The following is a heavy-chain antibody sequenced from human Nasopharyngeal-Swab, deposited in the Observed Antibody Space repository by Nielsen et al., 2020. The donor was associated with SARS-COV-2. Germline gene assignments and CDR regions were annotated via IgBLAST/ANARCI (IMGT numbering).Heavy chain of an antibody. V-gene: IGHV3-23*01. CDR1: GFTFSRYA. J-gene: IGHJ4*02. CDR2: ISGSGGST. Sequence: GESLKISCAASGFTFSRYAMSWVRQAPGKGLEWVSAISGSGGSTYYADSVKGRFTISRDNSKNTLYLQMNSLRAEDTAVYYCARVRTESSTLFDYWGQGTLVTVSS. CDR3: ARVRTESSTLFDY. D-gene: IGHD3/OR15-3a*01.